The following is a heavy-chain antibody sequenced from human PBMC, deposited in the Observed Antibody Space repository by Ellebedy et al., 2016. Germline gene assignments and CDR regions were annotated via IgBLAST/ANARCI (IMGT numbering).Heavy chain of an antibody. CDR1: SGSLSGYY. CDR2: IDDRGTT. Sequence: SETLSLXXRVQSGSLSGYYWSWIRQSPMKGLEWIGEIDDRGTTHNNPSLESRTIISVDSYNNQFSLNLTSVTAADTAVYYCARGGIVAETLLVKYDWLDPWGQGTLVTVSS. J-gene: IGHJ5*02. V-gene: IGHV4-34*04. D-gene: IGHD2-15*01. CDR3: ARGGIVAETLLVKYDWLDP.